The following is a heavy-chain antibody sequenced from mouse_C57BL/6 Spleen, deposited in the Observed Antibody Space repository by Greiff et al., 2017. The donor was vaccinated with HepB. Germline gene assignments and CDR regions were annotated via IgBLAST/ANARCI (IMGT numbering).Heavy chain of an antibody. CDR3: ARPYEGAMDY. Sequence: VQLKESGPELVKPGASVKISCKASGYSFTGYYMNWVKQSPEKSLEWIGEINPSTGGTTYNQKFKAKATLTVDKSSSTAYMQLKSLTSEDSAVYYCARPYEGAMDYWGQGTSVTVSS. CDR1: GYSFTGYY. D-gene: IGHD1-1*01. J-gene: IGHJ4*01. CDR2: INPSTGGT. V-gene: IGHV1-42*01.